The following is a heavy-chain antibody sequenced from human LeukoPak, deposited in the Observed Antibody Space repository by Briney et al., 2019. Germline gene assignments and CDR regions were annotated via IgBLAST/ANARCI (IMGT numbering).Heavy chain of an antibody. Sequence: GGSLRLSCAASGFTFSSYWMSWVRQAPGKGLAWVANIKEDGSEEYYVDSVKGRFTISRDNARNSLYLQMSSLRAEDTAVYYCARAAGFYFTSGNYLSSGYWGQGTLVTVSS. V-gene: IGHV3-7*03. D-gene: IGHD3-10*01. J-gene: IGHJ4*02. CDR1: GFTFSSYW. CDR3: ARAAGFYFTSGNYLSSGY. CDR2: IKEDGSEE.